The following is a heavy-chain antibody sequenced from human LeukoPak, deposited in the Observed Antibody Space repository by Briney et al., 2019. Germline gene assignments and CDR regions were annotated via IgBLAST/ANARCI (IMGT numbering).Heavy chain of an antibody. D-gene: IGHD1-26*01. CDR2: ISWNSRSI. CDR3: ATGGN. J-gene: IGHJ4*02. CDR1: GFTFDDYA. V-gene: IGHV3-9*01. Sequence: GGSLRLSCAASGFTFDDYAMHWVRQAPGKGLEWVSGISWNSRSIGYADSVKGRFTISKDNAKNSLYLQMNGLRAEDTALYYCATGGNWGQGTLVTVSS.